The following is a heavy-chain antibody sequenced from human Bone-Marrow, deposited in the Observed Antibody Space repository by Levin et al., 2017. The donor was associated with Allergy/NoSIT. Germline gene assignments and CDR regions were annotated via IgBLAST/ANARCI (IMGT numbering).Heavy chain of an antibody. J-gene: IGHJ5*02. V-gene: IGHV4-61*02. CDR1: GGSITSGDYY. CDR3: ARDSGSNWTDRLGLGWFDP. Sequence: PSETLSLTCTVSGGSITSGDYYWSWIRQPAGKRLEWIGRIYTGGSTDYNASLESRVTISLDTSRSQFSLKMTSVTAADTAIYFCARDSGSNWTDRLGLGWFDPWGQGTLVTVSS. CDR2: IYTGGST. D-gene: IGHD1-1*01.